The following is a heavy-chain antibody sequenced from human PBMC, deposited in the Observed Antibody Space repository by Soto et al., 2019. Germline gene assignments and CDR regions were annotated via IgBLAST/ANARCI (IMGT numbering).Heavy chain of an antibody. CDR3: ARDLGYYASDGYFDY. J-gene: IGHJ4*02. Sequence: GGSLRLSCAASGFTFSDYYMSWIRQALGKGLEWVSYISSSGSIIYYADSVKGRFTISRDNAKNSLYLQLNSLRAEDTAVYYCARDLGYYASDGYFDYWGQGTVVTVSS. V-gene: IGHV3-11*01. D-gene: IGHD3-22*01. CDR2: ISSSGSII. CDR1: GFTFSDYY.